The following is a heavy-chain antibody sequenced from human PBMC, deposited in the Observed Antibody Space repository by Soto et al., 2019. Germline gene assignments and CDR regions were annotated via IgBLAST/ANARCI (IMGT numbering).Heavy chain of an antibody. CDR3: ARDIGYSSFDY. V-gene: IGHV3-7*01. Sequence: EVQLVESGGDLVQPGGSLRLSCAVSGFSFRNYWMSWVRQAPGKGLEWVANINHDGSEQNFLDSVKGRFTISRDNGNNSLFLQMNSLRAEDTAVYYCARDIGYSSFDYWGQGTLVTVSS. CDR1: GFSFRNYW. D-gene: IGHD2-15*01. CDR2: INHDGSEQ. J-gene: IGHJ4*02.